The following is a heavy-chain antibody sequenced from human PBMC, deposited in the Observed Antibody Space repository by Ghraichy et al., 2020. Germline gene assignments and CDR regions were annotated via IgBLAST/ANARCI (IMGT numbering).Heavy chain of an antibody. V-gene: IGHV4-34*01. CDR2: INHSGST. D-gene: IGHD6-13*01. J-gene: IGHJ4*02. Sequence: SETLSLTCAVYGGSFSGYYWSWIRQPPGKGLEWIGEINHSGSTNYNPSLKSRVTISVDTSKNQFSLKLSSVTAADTAVYYCARRHHGRSSSWYADYWGQGTLVTVSS. CDR1: GGSFSGYY. CDR3: ARRHHGRSSSWYADY.